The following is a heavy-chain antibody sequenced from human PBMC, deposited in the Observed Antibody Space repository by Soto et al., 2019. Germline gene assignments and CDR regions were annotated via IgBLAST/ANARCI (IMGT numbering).Heavy chain of an antibody. CDR3: ARVFFLSSHSFRERRAARFDP. Sequence: QVQLQQWGAGLLKPSETLSLTCAVYGGSFSGYYWSWIRQPPGKGLEWIGEINHSGSTNYNPSLLSRVTISVDTSKNQFSLKLRSVTAADTAVYYCARVFFLSSHSFRERRAARFDPWGQGTLVTVSS. V-gene: IGHV4-34*01. CDR2: INHSGST. J-gene: IGHJ5*02. D-gene: IGHD6-25*01. CDR1: GGSFSGYY.